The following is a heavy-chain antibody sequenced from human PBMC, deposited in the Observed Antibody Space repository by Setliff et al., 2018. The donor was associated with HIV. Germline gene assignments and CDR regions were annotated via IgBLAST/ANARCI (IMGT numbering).Heavy chain of an antibody. V-gene: IGHV7-4-1*02. CDR2: INTNTGNP. CDR1: GYTFSNYG. D-gene: IGHD4-17*01. Sequence: GASVKVSCKASGYTFSNYGMNWVRQAPGQGLEWMGWINTNTGNPTYAQDFTGRFVFSLDTSVSTAYLQISSLKAEEPAVYYCARVHDYGDLSRNWFYMEVWGKGTTVTVSS. J-gene: IGHJ6*03. CDR3: ARVHDYGDLSRNWFYMEV.